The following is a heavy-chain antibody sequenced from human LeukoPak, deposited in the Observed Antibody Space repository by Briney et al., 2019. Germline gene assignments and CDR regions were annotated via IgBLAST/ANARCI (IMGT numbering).Heavy chain of an antibody. J-gene: IGHJ2*01. D-gene: IGHD6-13*01. V-gene: IGHV4-4*07. Sequence: SETLSLTCTVSGGSISSHDWTWIRQPAGKGLEWIGRIYISGSPNYNPSLKSRVTMSVDTSKNQFSLKLTSVTAADTAVYYCARVSSSWYQDWYFDRWGRGTLVTASS. CDR2: IYISGSP. CDR3: ARVSSSWYQDWYFDR. CDR1: GGSISSHD.